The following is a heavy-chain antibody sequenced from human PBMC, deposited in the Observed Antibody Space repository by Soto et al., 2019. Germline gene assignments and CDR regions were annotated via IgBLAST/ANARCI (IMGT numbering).Heavy chain of an antibody. CDR2: IYHSGST. Sequence: QVQLQESGPGLVKPSGTLSLTCAVSGGSISSSHWWSWVRQPPGKGLEWIGEIYHSGSTNYNPSLKCRVTHSRDTSQNQFSLKPSSVAPGETALFLWASPGGGEDYWGQGTLVTVSS. CDR1: GGSISSSHW. J-gene: IGHJ4*02. V-gene: IGHV4-4*02. CDR3: ASPGGGEDY. D-gene: IGHD3-16*01.